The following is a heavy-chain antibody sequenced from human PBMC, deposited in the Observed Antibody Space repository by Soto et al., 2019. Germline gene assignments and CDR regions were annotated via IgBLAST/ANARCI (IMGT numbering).Heavy chain of an antibody. CDR3: TGGGRSTSYYWEF. CDR1: GLSFSDYS. J-gene: IGHJ4*02. D-gene: IGHD3-10*01. V-gene: IGHV3-11*06. CDR2: ISRGGGDT. Sequence: VQLVESGGGLVKPGGSLRHSCAASGLSFSDYSMTWIRQAPGKGPEWVARISRGGGDTEYADTVKGRFTISRDNAKNSLYLQMDSMRAEDTAVYYCTGGGRSTSYYWEFWGQGILVTVSS.